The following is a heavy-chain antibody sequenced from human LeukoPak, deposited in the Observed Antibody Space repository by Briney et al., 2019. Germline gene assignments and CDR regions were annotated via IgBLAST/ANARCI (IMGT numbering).Heavy chain of an antibody. CDR1: GFPFSSYW. D-gene: IGHD5-24*01. V-gene: IGHV3-7*04. CDR3: TRVGYIDEGIDY. Sequence: GGSLRLSCVASGFPFSSYWMTWVRQAPGKGLEWVANIKQDGSKKSYVDSVKGRFTISRDNAKNSLYLQMNSLRAEDTAIYYCTRVGYIDEGIDYWGQGTLVTVPS. CDR2: IKQDGSKK. J-gene: IGHJ4*02.